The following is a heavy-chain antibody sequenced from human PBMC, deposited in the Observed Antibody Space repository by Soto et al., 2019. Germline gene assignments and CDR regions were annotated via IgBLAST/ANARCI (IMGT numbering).Heavy chain of an antibody. CDR3: ARDYYSSNWENGYYYYAMDV. CDR1: GFTFSSYS. Sequence: GGSLRLSCAASGFTFSSYSMNWVRQAPGKGLEWVSSISSSSSYIYYADSVKGRFTISRDNAKNSLYLQMNSLRAEDTAVYYCARDYYSSNWENGYYYYAMDVWGQGTTVTVSS. V-gene: IGHV3-21*01. D-gene: IGHD6-13*01. J-gene: IGHJ6*02. CDR2: ISSSSSYI.